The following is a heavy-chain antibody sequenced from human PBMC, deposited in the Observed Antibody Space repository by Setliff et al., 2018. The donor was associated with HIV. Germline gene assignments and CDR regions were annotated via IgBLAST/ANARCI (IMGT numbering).Heavy chain of an antibody. CDR2: IHSDGSTT. D-gene: IGHD2-15*01. Sequence: PGGSLRLSCAASGFVFSDHSLHWVRQAPGEGLEWVSRIHSDGSTTSYADSVKGRFIISRDNAKNTLYLQMNGLRVEDTAIYYCARDPALGCSGATCYPGAFDMWGQGTMVTVSS. CDR1: GFVFSDHS. V-gene: IGHV3-74*01. J-gene: IGHJ3*02. CDR3: ARDPALGCSGATCYPGAFDM.